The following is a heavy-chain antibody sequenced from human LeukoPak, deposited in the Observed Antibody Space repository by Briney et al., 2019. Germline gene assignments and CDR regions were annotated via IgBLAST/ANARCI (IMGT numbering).Heavy chain of an antibody. Sequence: SETLSLTCTVSGGSISGYYWSCLRQPPGKGLEWIGYIYYSGSTTYNPSLKSRVTISVDTSKNQFSLKLSSVTAADTAVYYCARENYSHAAAAGSGGFDYWGQGTLVTVSS. V-gene: IGHV4-59*12. D-gene: IGHD6-13*01. J-gene: IGHJ4*02. CDR3: ARENYSHAAAAGSGGFDY. CDR1: GGSISGYY. CDR2: IYYSGST.